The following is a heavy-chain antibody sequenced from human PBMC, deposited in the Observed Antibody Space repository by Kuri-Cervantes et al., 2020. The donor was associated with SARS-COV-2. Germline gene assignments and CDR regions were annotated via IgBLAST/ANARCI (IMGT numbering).Heavy chain of an antibody. D-gene: IGHD6-6*01. CDR3: ASGRNIAARSALDY. V-gene: IGHV1-46*01. Sequence: ASVKVSCKASGYSFTRYYMHWVRQAPGQGLEWMGIINPSGGSPSYAHYFQGRVTMTRDTSISTAYMELSRLRSDDTAVYYCASGRNIAARSALDYWGQGTLVTVSS. CDR1: GYSFTRYY. J-gene: IGHJ4*02. CDR2: INPSGGSP.